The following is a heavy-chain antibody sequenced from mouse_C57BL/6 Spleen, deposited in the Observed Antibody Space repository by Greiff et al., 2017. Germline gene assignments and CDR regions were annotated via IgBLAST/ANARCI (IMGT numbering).Heavy chain of an antibody. CDR1: GYTFTSYW. D-gene: IGHD2-3*01. J-gene: IGHJ2*01. CDR2: IDPANGNT. V-gene: IGHV14-3*01. Sequence: VQLQQPGAELVKPGASVKLSCKASGYTFTSYWMHWVKQRPGRGLEWIGRIDPANGNTKYAPKFQGKATITADTSSNTAYLQLSSLTSEDTAIYYCARSEDGYYGFYFDYWGQGTTLTVSS. CDR3: ARSEDGYYGFYFDY.